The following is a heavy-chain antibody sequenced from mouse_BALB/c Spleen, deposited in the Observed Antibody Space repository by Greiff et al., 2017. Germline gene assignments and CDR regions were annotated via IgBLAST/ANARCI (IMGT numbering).Heavy chain of an antibody. Sequence: QVQLQQSGAELARPGASVKLSCKASGYTFTSYWMQWVKQRPGQGLEWIGAIYPGDGDTRYTQKFKGKATLTADKSSSTAYMQLSSLASEDSAVYYCARSLFDYEGYYAMDYWGQGTSVTVSS. J-gene: IGHJ4*01. CDR1: GYTFTSYW. V-gene: IGHV1-87*01. D-gene: IGHD2-13*01. CDR2: IYPGDGDT. CDR3: ARSLFDYEGYYAMDY.